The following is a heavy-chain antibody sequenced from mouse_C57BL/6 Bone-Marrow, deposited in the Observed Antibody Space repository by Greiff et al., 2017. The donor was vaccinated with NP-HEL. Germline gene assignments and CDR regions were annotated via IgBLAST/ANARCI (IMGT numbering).Heavy chain of an antibody. D-gene: IGHD1-1*01. J-gene: IGHJ1*03. Sequence: EVKLVESGPGLVKPSQSLSLTCSVTGYSITSGYYWNRIRQFPGNKLEWMGYISYDGSNNYNPSLKNRISITRDTSKNQFFLKLNSVTTEDTATYYCARDYYGSSYWYFDVWGTGTTVTVSS. CDR1: GYSITSGYY. CDR2: ISYDGSN. V-gene: IGHV3-6*01. CDR3: ARDYYGSSYWYFDV.